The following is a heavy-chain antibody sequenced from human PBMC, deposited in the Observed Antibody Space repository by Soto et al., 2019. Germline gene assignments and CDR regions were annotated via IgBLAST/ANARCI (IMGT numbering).Heavy chain of an antibody. CDR2: IGGSGGT. Sequence: EVQLLESGGGLVQPGGSLRLSCAASGFTFSSYAMSWVRLAPGKGLEWFSPIGGSGGTYYADSVKGRFTISRHNSKNMLYPHLHTLRAEDTAMYYFAEGQGWSYYYLTWGQGTLVTVSS. V-gene: IGHV3-23*01. CDR3: AEGQGWSYYYLT. CDR1: GFTFSSYA. J-gene: IGHJ5*02. D-gene: IGHD1-26*01.